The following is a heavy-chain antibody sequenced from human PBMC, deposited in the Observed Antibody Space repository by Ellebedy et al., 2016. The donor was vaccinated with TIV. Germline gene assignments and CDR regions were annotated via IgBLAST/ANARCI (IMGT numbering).Heavy chain of an antibody. D-gene: IGHD3-16*02. CDR3: ARSYYDYVWGSYRSTRRGHYYCDY. CDR1: GGSFSGYY. V-gene: IGHV4-34*01. Sequence: MPGGSLRLSCAVYGGSFSGYYWSWIRQPPGKGLEWIGEINHSGSTNYHPSLKSRVTISVDTSKNQFSLKLSSVTAADTAVYYCARSYYDYVWGSYRSTRRGHYYCDYWGQGTLVTVSS. CDR2: INHSGST. J-gene: IGHJ4*02.